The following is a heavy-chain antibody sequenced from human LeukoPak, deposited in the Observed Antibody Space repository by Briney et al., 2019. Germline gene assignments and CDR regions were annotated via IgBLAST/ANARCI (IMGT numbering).Heavy chain of an antibody. D-gene: IGHD1-1*01. CDR3: ARALTTLTYEGY. CDR2: ISGSNSYI. Sequence: GGSLRLSCAASGFTFSSYTMHWIRQAPGKGLEWVSSISGSNSYIFYADSVKGRFTVSRDNAKDSLYLQMNSLKAEDTAVYYCARALTTLTYEGYWGQGTLVTVSS. CDR1: GFTFSSYT. J-gene: IGHJ4*02. V-gene: IGHV3-21*01.